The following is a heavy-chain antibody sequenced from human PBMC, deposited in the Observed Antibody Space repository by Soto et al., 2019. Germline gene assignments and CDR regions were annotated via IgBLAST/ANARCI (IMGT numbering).Heavy chain of an antibody. V-gene: IGHV4-39*01. D-gene: IGHD2-21*01. CDR3: AKLVVPTSSWFDP. CDR2: IYYSGST. Sequence: QLQLRESGPGLVKPSETLSLTCTVSGGSIGYSNYYWGWIRQPPGKALEWIGTIYYSGSTYYNPSLKSRVTMSVDTSKNQFSLKLTAVAAADTAVDYCAKLVVPTSSWFDPWGQGTLVTVSS. CDR1: GGSIGYSNYY. J-gene: IGHJ5*02.